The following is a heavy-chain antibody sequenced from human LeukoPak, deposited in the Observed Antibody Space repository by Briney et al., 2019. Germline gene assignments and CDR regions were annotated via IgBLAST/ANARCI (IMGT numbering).Heavy chain of an antibody. CDR3: ARARDYDSSGYYVAFDI. J-gene: IGHJ3*02. CDR1: GYTFTGYY. D-gene: IGHD3-22*01. CDR2: INPNSGGT. V-gene: IGHV1-2*02. Sequence: ASVKVSCKTSGYTFTGYYMHWVRQAPGQGLEWMGWINPNSGGTNYAQKFQGRVTMTRDTSTSTVYMELSSLRSEDTAVYYCARARDYDSSGYYVAFDIWGQGTMVTVSS.